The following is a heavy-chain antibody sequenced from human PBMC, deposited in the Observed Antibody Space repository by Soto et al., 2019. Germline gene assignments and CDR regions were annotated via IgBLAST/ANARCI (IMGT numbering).Heavy chain of an antibody. J-gene: IGHJ6*03. Sequence: QVPLVQSGAEVQKPGVSVKVSCKASGYAFIEYYIHWMRQAPGQGLEWLGWINANRGRTKSAQKFQGWVTMTRDTSTRTVYMEMSWLKSDDTAVYYCARESGGATATLDYYYFCLDAWGKGTTVTVSS. CDR2: INANRGRT. CDR3: ARESGGATATLDYYYFCLDA. V-gene: IGHV1-2*04. CDR1: GYAFIEYY. D-gene: IGHD5-12*01.